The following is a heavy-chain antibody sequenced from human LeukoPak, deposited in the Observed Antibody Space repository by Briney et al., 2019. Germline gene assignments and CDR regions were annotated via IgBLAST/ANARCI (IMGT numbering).Heavy chain of an antibody. J-gene: IGHJ4*02. D-gene: IGHD1-26*01. V-gene: IGHV3-33*01. CDR3: ARSRGSYLEYFDY. CDR1: GFTFSSYG. CDR2: IWYDGSNK. Sequence: GRSLRLSCAASGFTFSSYGMHWVRQAPGKGLEWVAVIWYDGSNKYYADSVKGRFTISRDNSKNTLYLQMNSLRAEDTAVYYCARSRGSYLEYFDYWGQGTLVTVSS.